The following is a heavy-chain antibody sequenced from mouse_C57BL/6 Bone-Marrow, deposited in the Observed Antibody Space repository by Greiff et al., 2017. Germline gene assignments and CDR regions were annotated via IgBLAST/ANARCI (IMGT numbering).Heavy chain of an antibody. CDR2: IDPENGDT. J-gene: IGHJ3*01. D-gene: IGHD2-3*01. CDR1: GFNIKDDY. Sequence: VHVKQSGAELVRPGASVKLSCTASGFNIKDDYMHWVKKRPEQGLEWIGWIDPENGDTEYASKFQGKATITADTSSNTAYLQLSSLTSEDTAVYYCTMGWLLLFAYWGQGTLVTVSA. CDR3: TMGWLLLFAY. V-gene: IGHV14-4*01.